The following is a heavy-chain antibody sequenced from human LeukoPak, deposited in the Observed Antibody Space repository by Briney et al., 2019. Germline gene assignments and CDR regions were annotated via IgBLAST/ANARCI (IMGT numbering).Heavy chain of an antibody. J-gene: IGHJ4*02. D-gene: IGHD6-6*01. CDR2: INPNSGGT. CDR3: ARAYWRRHWGNSSSSPFDY. Sequence: GASVKVSCKASGYTFTSYGISWVRQAPGQGLEWMGWINPNSGGTNYAQKFQGRVTMTRDTSISTAYMELSRLRSDDTAVYYCARAYWRRHWGNSSSSPFDYWGQGTLVTVSS. V-gene: IGHV1-2*02. CDR1: GYTFTSYG.